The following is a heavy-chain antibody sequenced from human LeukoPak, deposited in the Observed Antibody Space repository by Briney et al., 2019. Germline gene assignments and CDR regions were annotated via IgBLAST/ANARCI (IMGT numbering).Heavy chain of an antibody. CDR2: IKQDGSEK. J-gene: IGHJ4*02. CDR1: GFTFSSYW. D-gene: IGHD3-10*01. Sequence: GGSLRLSCAASGFTFSSYWMSWVRQAPGKGLEWVANIKQDGSEKYYVDSVKGRFTISRDNSKNTLYLQMNSLRAEDTAVYFCARDKGGMVPFDYWGQGTLVTVSS. CDR3: ARDKGGMVPFDY. V-gene: IGHV3-7*01.